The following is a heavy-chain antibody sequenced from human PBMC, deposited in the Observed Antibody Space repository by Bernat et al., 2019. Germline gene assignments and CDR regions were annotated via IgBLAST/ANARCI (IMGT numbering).Heavy chain of an antibody. Sequence: QVQLQQSGPGLVKPSQTLSLTCAISGDSVSSNSASWNWIRKSPSRAFEWLGRTYYRSKWYNDYAVSVKSRITINPDTSKNQFSLQLNSVTPEDTAVYYCARHYGDYAYGLDVWGQGTTVTVSS. J-gene: IGHJ6*02. CDR2: TYYRSKWYN. CDR1: GDSVSSNSAS. D-gene: IGHD4-17*01. CDR3: ARHYGDYAYGLDV. V-gene: IGHV6-1*01.